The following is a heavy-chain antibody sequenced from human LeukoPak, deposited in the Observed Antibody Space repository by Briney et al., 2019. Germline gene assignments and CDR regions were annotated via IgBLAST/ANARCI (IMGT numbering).Heavy chain of an antibody. CDR3: AKPGRRDGYNAWDY. CDR2: TSFIGTT. CDR1: GGSISSYY. V-gene: IGHV4-59*01. D-gene: IGHD5-24*01. Sequence: SETLSLTCTVSGGSISSYYWSWIRQPPGKGLEWIGYTSFIGTTNYNPSLKSRVTISADTSKNQFSLKLSSVTTADTAVYYCAKPGRRDGYNAWDYWGQGTLVTVSS. J-gene: IGHJ4*02.